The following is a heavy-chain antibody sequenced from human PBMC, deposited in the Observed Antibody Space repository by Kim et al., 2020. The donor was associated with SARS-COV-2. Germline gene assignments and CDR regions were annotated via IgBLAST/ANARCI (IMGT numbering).Heavy chain of an antibody. D-gene: IGHD6-19*01. V-gene: IGHV3-21*01. J-gene: IGHJ6*02. CDR2: ISSSSSYI. Sequence: GGSLRLSCAASGFTFSSYSMNWVRQAPGKGLEWVSSISSSSSYIYYADSVKGRFTISRDNAKNSLYLQMNSLRAEDTAVYYCARDSAVAGTVYYYGMDVWGQGTTVTVSS. CDR3: ARDSAVAGTVYYYGMDV. CDR1: GFTFSSYS.